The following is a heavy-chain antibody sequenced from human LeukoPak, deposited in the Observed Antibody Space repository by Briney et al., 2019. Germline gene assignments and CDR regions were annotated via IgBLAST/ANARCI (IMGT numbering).Heavy chain of an antibody. CDR2: ISGSGGNT. CDR1: GFTFSSYA. V-gene: IGHV3-23*01. J-gene: IGHJ5*02. D-gene: IGHD3-10*01. Sequence: GGSLRLSCATSGFTFSSYAMSWVRQAPGKGLEWVSSISGSGGNTYYANSVKGRFTISRDYSKNTLYLQMNSLRTEETAVYYCAKGPAMVRGTFDPWGQGTLVTVSS. CDR3: AKGPAMVRGTFDP.